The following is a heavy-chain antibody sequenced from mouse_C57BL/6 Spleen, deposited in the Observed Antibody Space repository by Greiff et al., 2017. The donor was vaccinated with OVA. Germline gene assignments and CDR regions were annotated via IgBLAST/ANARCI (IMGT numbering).Heavy chain of an antibody. Sequence: VQLQQSGPELVKPGASVKIPCKASGYTFTDYNMDWVKQSHGKSLEWIGDINPNNGGTIYNQKFKGKATLTVDKSSSTAYMELRSLTSEDTAVYYCARKGWAYYFDYWGKGTTLTVSS. J-gene: IGHJ2*01. CDR1: GYTFTDYN. V-gene: IGHV1-18*01. CDR3: ARKGWAYYFDY. D-gene: IGHD3-3*01. CDR2: INPNNGGT.